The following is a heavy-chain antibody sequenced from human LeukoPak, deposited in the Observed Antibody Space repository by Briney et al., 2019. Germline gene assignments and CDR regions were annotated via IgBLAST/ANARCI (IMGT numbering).Heavy chain of an antibody. D-gene: IGHD5-18*01. Sequence: PSETLSLTCAVSGGSISSDGYSWSWIPQPPGQELEWIGYIYYSGNTYYNPYLKSRITISVDTYKNQFSLRLSTVTAADTAVYYCARGRRGYSYAGIFDYWGQGTLVTVSS. J-gene: IGHJ4*02. CDR1: GGSISSDGYS. V-gene: IGHV4-30-4*07. CDR3: ARGRRGYSYAGIFDY. CDR2: IYYSGNT.